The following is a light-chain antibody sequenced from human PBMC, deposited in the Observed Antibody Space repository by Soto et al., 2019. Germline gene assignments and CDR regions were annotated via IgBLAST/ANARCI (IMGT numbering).Light chain of an antibody. CDR3: QHYNSYSWT. CDR1: QSITIW. J-gene: IGKJ1*01. V-gene: IGKV1-5*01. Sequence: DIQMTQSPSTLSASVEDRVTITCRASQSITIWLAWYQQKPGKAPKLLIFDASSLESGVPSRFSGSGSGTEFTLTISSLQPDDFATYYCQHYNSYSWTFGQGTKVDIK. CDR2: DAS.